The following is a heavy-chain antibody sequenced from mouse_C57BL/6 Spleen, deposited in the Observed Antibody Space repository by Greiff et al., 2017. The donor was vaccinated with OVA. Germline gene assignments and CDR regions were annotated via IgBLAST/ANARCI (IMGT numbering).Heavy chain of an antibody. CDR2: IYPGSGNT. J-gene: IGHJ4*01. CDR3: ATASYYARDY. V-gene: IGHV1-66*01. D-gene: IGHD6-1*01. Sequence: VMLVESGPELVKPGASVKISCKASGYSFTSYYIHWVKQRPGQGLEWIGWIYPGSGNTKYNEKFKGKATLTADTSSSTAYMQLSSLTSEDSAVYYCATASYYARDYWGQGTSVTGSS. CDR1: GYSFTSYY.